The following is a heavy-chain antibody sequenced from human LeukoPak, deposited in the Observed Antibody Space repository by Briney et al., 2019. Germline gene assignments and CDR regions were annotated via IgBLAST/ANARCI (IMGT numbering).Heavy chain of an antibody. CDR3: ARDGELLPDY. J-gene: IGHJ4*02. Sequence: GGSLRLSCAASGFTFSSYAMHWVRQAPGKGLEWVAVISYDGSNKYYADSVKGRFTIFRDNSKNTLYLQMNSLRAEDTAVYYCARDGELLPDYWGQGTLVTVSS. V-gene: IGHV3-30-3*01. D-gene: IGHD1-26*01. CDR1: GFTFSSYA. CDR2: ISYDGSNK.